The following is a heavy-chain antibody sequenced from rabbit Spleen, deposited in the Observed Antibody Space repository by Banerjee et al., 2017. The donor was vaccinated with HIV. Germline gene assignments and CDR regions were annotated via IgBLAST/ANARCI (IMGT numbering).Heavy chain of an antibody. CDR1: GFDFSNYG. J-gene: IGHJ6*01. CDR3: ARDPYSNGAGDALDL. Sequence: QEQLVESGGGLVQPGGSLKLSCKAPGFDFSNYGVSWVRQAPGKGLEWIGYIEPIFGNTYYANWVNGRFTISSHNAQNTLYLQLSSLTAADTATYFCARDPYSNGAGDALDLWGPGTLVTVS. V-gene: IGHV1S47*01. CDR2: IEPIFGNT. D-gene: IGHD2-1*01.